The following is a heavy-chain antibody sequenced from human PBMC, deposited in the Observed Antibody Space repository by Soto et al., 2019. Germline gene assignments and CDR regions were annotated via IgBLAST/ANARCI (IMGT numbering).Heavy chain of an antibody. V-gene: IGHV4-39*01. D-gene: IGHD5-12*01. J-gene: IGHJ4*02. CDR2: IHYRGST. CDR1: GGSLSSSSDF. Sequence: SVILSLTCRALGGSLSSSSDFRLWTSQPPGKGLEWIGNIHYRGSTYYNASLKSRVTISVDTSKNQFSLKLSSVTAVDSAVYSCTRGIGYDFASRGQGTLVTVSS. CDR3: TRGIGYDFAS.